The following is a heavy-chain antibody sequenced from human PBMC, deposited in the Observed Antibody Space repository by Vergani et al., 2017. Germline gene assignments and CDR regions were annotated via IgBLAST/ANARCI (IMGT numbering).Heavy chain of an antibody. Sequence: QVQLVQSGAEVKKPGASVKVSCKASGYTFTGYYMHWVRQAPGQGLEWMGWINPNSGGTNYAQKVQGRVTMTRDTSISTAYMELSRLRSDDTAVYYCARPMVATEDYFDYWGQGTLVTVSS. CDR3: ARPMVATEDYFDY. D-gene: IGHD5-12*01. J-gene: IGHJ4*02. V-gene: IGHV1-2*02. CDR1: GYTFTGYY. CDR2: INPNSGGT.